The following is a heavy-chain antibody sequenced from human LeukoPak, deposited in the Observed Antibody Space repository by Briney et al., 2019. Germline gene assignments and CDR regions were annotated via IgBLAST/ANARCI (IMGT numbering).Heavy chain of an antibody. CDR2: IYTSGST. D-gene: IGHD2-2*01. Sequence: ASETLSLTCTVSGGSISSYYWSWIRQPAGKGLEWIGRIYTSGSTNYNPSLKSRVTMSVDTSKNQFSLKLSSVTAADTAVYYCARDSCSSTSCYADYYYYGMDVWGQGTTVTASS. CDR1: GGSISSYY. CDR3: ARDSCSSTSCYADYYYYGMDV. V-gene: IGHV4-4*07. J-gene: IGHJ6*02.